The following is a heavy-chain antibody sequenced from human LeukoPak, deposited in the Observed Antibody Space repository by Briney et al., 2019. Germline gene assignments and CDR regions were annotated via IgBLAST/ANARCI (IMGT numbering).Heavy chain of an antibody. Sequence: GASVKVSCKASGYTFTGYYMHWVRRAPGQGLEWMGWINPNSGGTNYAQKFQGWVTMTRDTSISTAYMELSRLRSDDTAVYYCARDWIVITMIVAGAFDIWGQGTMVTVSS. V-gene: IGHV1-2*04. CDR1: GYTFTGYY. D-gene: IGHD3-22*01. J-gene: IGHJ3*02. CDR2: INPNSGGT. CDR3: ARDWIVITMIVAGAFDI.